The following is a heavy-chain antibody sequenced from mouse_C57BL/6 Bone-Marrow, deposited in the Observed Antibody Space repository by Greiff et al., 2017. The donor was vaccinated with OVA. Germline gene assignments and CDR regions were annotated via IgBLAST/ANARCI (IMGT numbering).Heavy chain of an antibody. J-gene: IGHJ4*01. CDR3: ARLVFITTVVDAMDY. V-gene: IGHV3-6*01. CDR1: GYSITSGYY. CDR2: ISYDGSN. D-gene: IGHD1-1*01. Sequence: EVKLVESGPGLVKPSQSLSLTCSVTGYSITSGYYWNWIRQFPGNKLEWMGYISYDGSNNYNPSLKNRISITRDTSKNQFFLKLNSVTTEDTATYYCARLVFITTVVDAMDYWGQGTSVTVSS.